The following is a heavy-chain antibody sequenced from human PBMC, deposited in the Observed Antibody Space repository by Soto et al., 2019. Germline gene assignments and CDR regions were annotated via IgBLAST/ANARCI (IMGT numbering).Heavy chain of an antibody. CDR2: ISPYDGST. D-gene: IGHD6-25*01. V-gene: IGHV1-46*01. J-gene: IGHJ6*02. CDR1: GFTFTNYF. CDR3: ARGDGRGSSGCYSYYGMDV. Sequence: QVQLVQSGAEVKKPGASVKVSCKASGFTFTNYFFHWMRQAPRQGLEWMGIISPYDGSTNYVQSLQIRRTMTTGTYSSTVYIELSSMRSEDTAADYCARGDGRGSSGCYSYYGMDVWGHGTTVTVSS.